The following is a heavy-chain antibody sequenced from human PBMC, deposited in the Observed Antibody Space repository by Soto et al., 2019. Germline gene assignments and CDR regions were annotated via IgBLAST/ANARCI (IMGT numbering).Heavy chain of an antibody. CDR1: GGSISSGGYS. J-gene: IGHJ4*02. V-gene: IGHV4-30-2*01. CDR3: ASAGNTVTAFDY. Sequence: QLQLQESGSGLVKPSQTLSLTCAVSGGSISSGGYSWSWIRQPPGKGLEWIGYIYHSGSTYYNPSLRRRGPISVARSKSPCSLKLSSVTAADTAVYYCASAGNTVTAFDYWGQGTLVTVSS. D-gene: IGHD2-21*02. CDR2: IYHSGST.